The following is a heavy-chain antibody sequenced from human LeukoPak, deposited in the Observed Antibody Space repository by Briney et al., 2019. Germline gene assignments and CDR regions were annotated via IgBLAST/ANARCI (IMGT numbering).Heavy chain of an antibody. V-gene: IGHV3-21*01. Sequence: GGSLRLSCAASGFTFSSYSMNWVRQAPGKGLEWVSSISSSSSYIYYADSVKGRFTISRDNAKNSLYLQMNSLRAEDTAVYYCARDRAPYAFDIWGQGTMVTVSS. CDR3: ARDRAPYAFDI. CDR1: GFTFSSYS. J-gene: IGHJ3*02. CDR2: ISSSSSYI.